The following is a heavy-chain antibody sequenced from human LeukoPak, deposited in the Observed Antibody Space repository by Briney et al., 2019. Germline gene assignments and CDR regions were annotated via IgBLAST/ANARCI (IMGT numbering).Heavy chain of an antibody. V-gene: IGHV4-34*01. Sequence: PSETLSLTCAVYGGSFSGYYWSWIRQPPGKGLERIGEINHSGSTNYNPSLKSRVTISVDTSKNQFSLKLSSVTAADTAVYYCARLSQIVAFDIWGQGTMVTVSS. CDR1: GGSFSGYY. CDR3: ARLSQIVAFDI. J-gene: IGHJ3*02. D-gene: IGHD6-6*01. CDR2: INHSGST.